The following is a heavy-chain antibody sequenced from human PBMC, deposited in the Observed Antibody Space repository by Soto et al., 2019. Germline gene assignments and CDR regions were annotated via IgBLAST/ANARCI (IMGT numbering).Heavy chain of an antibody. D-gene: IGHD2-21*02. V-gene: IGHV4-30-2*01. Sequence: KPSETPSLTCAVCGCSISSGGYSWSWIRQPPGKGLEWIGYIYHSGSTYYNPSLKSRVTISVDRSKNQFSLKLSSVTAADTAIYYCARGTYCGTDCHYHFDSWGQGTLVTV. CDR1: GCSISSGGYS. CDR3: ARGTYCGTDCHYHFDS. J-gene: IGHJ4*02. CDR2: IYHSGST.